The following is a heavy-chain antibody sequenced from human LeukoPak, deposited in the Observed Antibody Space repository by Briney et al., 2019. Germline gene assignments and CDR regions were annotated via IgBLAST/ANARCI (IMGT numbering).Heavy chain of an antibody. J-gene: IGHJ4*02. V-gene: IGHV3-30*18. Sequence: GRSLRLSCAASGFTFSSYGMHWVRQAPGKGLEWVAVISYDGSNKYYADSVKGRLTISRDNSKNTPYLQMNSLRAEDTAVYYCAKPKWDGYNYPYFDYWGQGTLVTVSS. CDR3: AKPKWDGYNYPYFDY. D-gene: IGHD5-24*01. CDR1: GFTFSSYG. CDR2: ISYDGSNK.